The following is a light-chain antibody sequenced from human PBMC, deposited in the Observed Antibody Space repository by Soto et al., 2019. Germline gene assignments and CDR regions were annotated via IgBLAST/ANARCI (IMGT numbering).Light chain of an antibody. CDR1: TSDVGGYNY. CDR2: EVS. Sequence: QSALTQPASVSGSPGQSITISCTGTTSDVGGYNYVSWYQQHPGKVPKLLIHEVSNRPSGVSNRFSGSKSGNTASLTISGLQAEDEADYYCLSKTSSTSYVFGTGTKVTAL. CDR3: LSKTSSTSYV. J-gene: IGLJ1*01. V-gene: IGLV2-14*01.